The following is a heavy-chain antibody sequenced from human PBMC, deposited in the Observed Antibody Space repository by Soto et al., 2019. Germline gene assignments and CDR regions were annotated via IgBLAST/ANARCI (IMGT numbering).Heavy chain of an antibody. J-gene: IGHJ6*03. V-gene: IGHV4-59*01. D-gene: IGHD5-18*01. CDR2: IYYSGST. CDR1: GGSISSYY. Sequence: SETLSLTCTVSGGSISSYYWSWIRQPPGKGLEWIGYIYYSGSTNYNPSLKSRVTISVDTSKNQFSLKLSSVTAADTAVYYCARVSTATPLRYYYYMDVWGKGTTVT. CDR3: ARVSTATPLRYYYYMDV.